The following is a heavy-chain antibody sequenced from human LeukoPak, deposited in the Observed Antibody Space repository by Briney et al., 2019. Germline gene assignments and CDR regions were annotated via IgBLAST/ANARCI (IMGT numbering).Heavy chain of an antibody. V-gene: IGHV4-34*01. CDR2: INHSGST. Sequence: SETLSLTCAVYGGSFSGYYWSWIRQPPGKGLEWIGEINHSGSTNYNPSLKSRVTISVDTSKNQFSLKLSSVTAADTAVYYCAGGGSSGWNNWFDPWGQGTLVTVSS. CDR3: AGGGSSGWNNWFDP. D-gene: IGHD6-19*01. CDR1: GGSFSGYY. J-gene: IGHJ5*02.